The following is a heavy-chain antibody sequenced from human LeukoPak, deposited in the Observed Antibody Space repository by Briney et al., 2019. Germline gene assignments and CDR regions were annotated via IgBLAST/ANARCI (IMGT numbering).Heavy chain of an antibody. CDR3: ARGGWDSRYFDWTMDV. CDR1: GYTFTGYY. Sequence: ASVKVSCKASGYTFTGYYMPWVRQAPGQGLEWMGWINPNSGGTNYAQKFQGWVTMTRDTSISTAYMELSRLRSDDTAVYYCARGGWDSRYFDWTMDVWGKGTTVTVSS. V-gene: IGHV1-2*04. CDR2: INPNSGGT. D-gene: IGHD3-9*01. J-gene: IGHJ6*04.